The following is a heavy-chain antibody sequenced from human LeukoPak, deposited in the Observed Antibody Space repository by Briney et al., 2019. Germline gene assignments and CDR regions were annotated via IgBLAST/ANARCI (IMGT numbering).Heavy chain of an antibody. V-gene: IGHV4-34*01. CDR3: AGERGDYGDYAVYY. Sequence: PSETLSLTCAVYGGSFSGYYWSWIRQPPGQGLEWIGEINHSGSTNYNPSLKSRVTISVATYKNRSSRKLSSVTAAEAAVYYCAGERGDYGDYAVYYWGQGTLGTVSS. CDR2: INHSGST. CDR1: GGSFSGYY. J-gene: IGHJ4*02. D-gene: IGHD4-17*01.